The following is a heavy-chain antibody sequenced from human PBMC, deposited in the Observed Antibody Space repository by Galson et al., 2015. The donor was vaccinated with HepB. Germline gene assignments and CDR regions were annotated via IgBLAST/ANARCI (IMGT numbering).Heavy chain of an antibody. CDR1: GYTFTTYG. J-gene: IGHJ4*02. Sequence: SVKVSCKASGYTFTTYGITWVRQAPRQGLEWMGWISPYNGKTNYAQTLQGRVTMTKDTSTSTAYMELRSLTSDDTAVYYCARDGYSSGWEFWGQGTLVTVAS. D-gene: IGHD6-19*01. V-gene: IGHV1-18*01. CDR2: ISPYNGKT. CDR3: ARDGYSSGWEF.